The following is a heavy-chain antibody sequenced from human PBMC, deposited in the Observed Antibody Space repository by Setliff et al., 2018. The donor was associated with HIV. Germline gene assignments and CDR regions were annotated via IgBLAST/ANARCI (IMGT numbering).Heavy chain of an antibody. J-gene: IGHJ6*03. CDR1: GYTFTSYA. D-gene: IGHD3-16*01. CDR3: ARDRFGDPYYYYYMDV. Sequence: VKVSCKASGYTFTSYAMHWVRQAPGQRLEWMGWINAGNGNTKYSQKFQGRVTITRDTSASTAYMELSSLRSEDTAVYYCARDRFGDPYYYYYMDVWGKGTTVTVSS. CDR2: INAGNGNT. V-gene: IGHV1-3*01.